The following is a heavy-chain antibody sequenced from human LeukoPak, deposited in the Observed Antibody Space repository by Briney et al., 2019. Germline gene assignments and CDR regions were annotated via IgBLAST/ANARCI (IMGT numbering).Heavy chain of an antibody. D-gene: IGHD6-13*01. CDR1: GFTFSSYW. V-gene: IGHV3-7*04. CDR2: IKQDGSEK. Sequence: PGGSLRLSCAASGFTFSSYWMSWVRQAPGKGLEWVAKIKQDGSEKYYVDSVKGRFTISRNNAKNSLYLQMNSLRAEDTAVYYCARDAYSSRWYVFDCLGRGTLVTVSS. J-gene: IGHJ4*02. CDR3: ARDAYSSRWYVFDC.